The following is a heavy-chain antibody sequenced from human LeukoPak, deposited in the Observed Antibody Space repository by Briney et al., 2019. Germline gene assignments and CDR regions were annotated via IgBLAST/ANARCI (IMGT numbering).Heavy chain of an antibody. CDR3: ARPKYSGYDYYYYYYMDV. J-gene: IGHJ6*03. V-gene: IGHV4-39*01. CDR1: GGSISSSDYY. Sequence: SETLSLTCTVSGGSISSSDYYWGWIRQPPGKGLEWIGSIYYSGTSYSNPSLKSRVTLSVDTSNNQFYLKLSSVTAADTAVYYCARPKYSGYDYYYYYYMDVWGKGTTVTVSS. CDR2: IYYSGTS. D-gene: IGHD5-12*01.